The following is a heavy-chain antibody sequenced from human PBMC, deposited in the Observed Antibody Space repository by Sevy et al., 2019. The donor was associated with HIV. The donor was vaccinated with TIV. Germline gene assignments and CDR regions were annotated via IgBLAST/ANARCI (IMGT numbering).Heavy chain of an antibody. CDR3: ARNCYGDYIIDS. Sequence: GGSLRLSCAASGFTVSSSYMTWVRQAPGKGLEWISYISSDSTTIYYVESVKGRFTISRDNANNALYLQMISLRDEDTAVYYCARNCYGDYIIDSWGQGTPVTVSS. V-gene: IGHV3-48*02. CDR1: GFTVSSSY. CDR2: ISSDSTTI. J-gene: IGHJ4*02. D-gene: IGHD4-17*01.